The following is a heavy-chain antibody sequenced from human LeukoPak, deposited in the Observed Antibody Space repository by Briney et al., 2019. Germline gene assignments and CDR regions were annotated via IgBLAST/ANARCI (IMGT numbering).Heavy chain of an antibody. J-gene: IGHJ5*02. V-gene: IGHV3-49*04. CDR1: GSTFGDYA. D-gene: IGHD2-2*03. Sequence: PGGSLRLSCTASGSTFGDYAMSWVRQAPGKGLEWVGFIRSKAYGGTTEYAASVKGRFTISRDDSKSIAYLQMNSLKTEDTAVYYCTRDPGYCSSTSCHNWFDPWGQGTLVAVSS. CDR2: IRSKAYGGTT. CDR3: TRDPGYCSSTSCHNWFDP.